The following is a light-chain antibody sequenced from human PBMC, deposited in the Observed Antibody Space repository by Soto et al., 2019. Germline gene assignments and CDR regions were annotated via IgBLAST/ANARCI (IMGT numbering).Light chain of an antibody. CDR1: QSVSSN. CDR2: GAS. J-gene: IGKJ1*01. CDR3: QHYNNWPT. V-gene: IGKV3-15*01. Sequence: EIVMTQSPATLSVSPGERATLSRRASQSVSSNLAWYQQKPGQAPRLLIYGASTRATGIPARFSGSGSGTEFTLTISSLQSEDFAVYYCQHYNNWPTFGQGTKVDIK.